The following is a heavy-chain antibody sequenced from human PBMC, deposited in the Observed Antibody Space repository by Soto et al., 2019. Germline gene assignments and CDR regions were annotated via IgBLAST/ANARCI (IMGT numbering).Heavy chain of an antibody. CDR3: ARGTYRSKTDFDY. D-gene: IGHD6-13*01. CDR1: GFTFSDYY. Sequence: GGSLRLSCAASGFTFSDYYMTWIRQAPGSGLEWVSYISSSSGTISYANSVKGRFTISRDNAQNSLYLQMTSLRAEDTAVHYCARGTYRSKTDFDYWGQGTLVTVSS. J-gene: IGHJ4*02. V-gene: IGHV3-11*01. CDR2: ISSSSGTI.